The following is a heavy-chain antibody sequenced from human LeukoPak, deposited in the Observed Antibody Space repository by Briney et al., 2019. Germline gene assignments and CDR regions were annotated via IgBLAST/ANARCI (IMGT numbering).Heavy chain of an antibody. J-gene: IGHJ3*02. CDR2: IYHSGST. V-gene: IGHV4-59*12. Sequence: SETLSLTCTVSGGSISSYYWSWIRQPPGKGLEWIGYIYHSGSTYYNPSLKSRVTISVDRSKNQFSLELSSVTAADTAVYYCARGDCSGGSCDAFDIWGQGTMVTVSS. CDR3: ARGDCSGGSCDAFDI. CDR1: GGSISSYY. D-gene: IGHD2-15*01.